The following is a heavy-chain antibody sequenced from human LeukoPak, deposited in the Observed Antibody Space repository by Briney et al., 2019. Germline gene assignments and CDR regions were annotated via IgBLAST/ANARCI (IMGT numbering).Heavy chain of an antibody. Sequence: GRSLRLSCAASGFTFSSYEMNWVRQAPGEGLEWVSYISSSGSTIYYADSVKGRFTISRDNAKNSLYLQMNSLRAEDTAVYYCAELGITMIGGVWGKGTTVTVSS. V-gene: IGHV3-48*03. CDR2: ISSSGSTI. CDR1: GFTFSSYE. CDR3: AELGITMIGGV. D-gene: IGHD3-10*02. J-gene: IGHJ6*04.